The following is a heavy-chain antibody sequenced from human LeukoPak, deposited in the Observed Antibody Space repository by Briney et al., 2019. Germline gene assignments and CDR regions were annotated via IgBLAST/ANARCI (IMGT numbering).Heavy chain of an antibody. Sequence: PGGSLRLSCAASGFIFTDYSMNWVRQAPGKGLEWVSYIDRSSNNIYYPDSVKGRFTISRDNSKNTLFLQMNSLRAEDTAVYYCAKDREGLSSGYDLEYFDYWGQGTLVTVSS. CDR2: IDRSSNNI. CDR1: GFIFTDYS. J-gene: IGHJ4*02. D-gene: IGHD5-12*01. V-gene: IGHV3-48*01. CDR3: AKDREGLSSGYDLEYFDY.